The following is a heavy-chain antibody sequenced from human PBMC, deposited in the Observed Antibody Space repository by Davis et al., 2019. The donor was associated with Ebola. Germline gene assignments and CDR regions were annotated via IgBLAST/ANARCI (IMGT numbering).Heavy chain of an antibody. J-gene: IGHJ4*02. CDR3: ARHLSYGGNPGKYYFDN. CDR1: SVSISNCY. V-gene: IGHV4-59*08. CDR2: IHYSGSS. Sequence: MPAPTLSLSSTLSSVSISNCYWRWIRQPPGKGLEWIGYIHYSGSSHYNPSLKSRVTMSAATSKNQFSLKLNSVTAADTAMYYCARHLSYGGNPGKYYFDNWGQGTLVTVSS. D-gene: IGHD4-23*01.